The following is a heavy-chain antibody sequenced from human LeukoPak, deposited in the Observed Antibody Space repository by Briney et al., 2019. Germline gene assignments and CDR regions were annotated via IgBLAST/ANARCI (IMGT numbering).Heavy chain of an antibody. CDR1: GGSISPYY. V-gene: IGHV4-59*08. D-gene: IGHD3-10*01. CDR2: VSYGGST. J-gene: IGHJ4*02. CDR3: ARQRVRGLNPNDH. Sequence: PSETLSLTCTVSGGSISPYYWSWIRQPPGKGLEWIGYVSYGGSTNYNPSLMTRVTISVDTSKNHFSLKLSSVTAADTAVYYCARQRVRGLNPNDHWGQGTLVTVSS.